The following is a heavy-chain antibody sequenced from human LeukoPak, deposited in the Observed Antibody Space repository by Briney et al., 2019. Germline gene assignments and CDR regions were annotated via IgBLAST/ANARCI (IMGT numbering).Heavy chain of an antibody. V-gene: IGHV3-64*01. CDR3: ARDQYSSSWWKNNLLYYYGMDV. CDR1: GFTFSSYA. D-gene: IGHD6-13*01. Sequence: PGGSLRLSCAASGFTFSSYAMHWVRQAPGKGLEYVSAISSNGGSTYYANSVKGRFTISRDNSKNTLYLQMGSLRAEDMAVYYCARDQYSSSWWKNNLLYYYGMDVWGQGTTVTVSS. CDR2: ISSNGGST. J-gene: IGHJ6*02.